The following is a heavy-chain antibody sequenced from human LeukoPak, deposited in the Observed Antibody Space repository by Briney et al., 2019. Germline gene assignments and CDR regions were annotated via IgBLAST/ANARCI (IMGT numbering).Heavy chain of an antibody. CDR2: INAGNGNT. D-gene: IGHD6-19*01. CDR1: GYTFTSYA. J-gene: IGHJ4*02. Sequence: ASVKVSCKASGYTFTSYAMHWVRQAPGQRLEWMGWINAGNGNTKYSQKFQGRVTITRDTSASTACMELSSLRSEDTAVYYCASPGLGSGWYDFDYWGQGTLVTVSS. V-gene: IGHV1-3*01. CDR3: ASPGLGSGWYDFDY.